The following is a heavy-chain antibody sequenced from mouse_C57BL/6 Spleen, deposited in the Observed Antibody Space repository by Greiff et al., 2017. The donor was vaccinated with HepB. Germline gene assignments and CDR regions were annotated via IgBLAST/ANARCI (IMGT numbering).Heavy chain of an antibody. CDR1: GYSITSGYY. D-gene: IGHD1-1*01. J-gene: IGHJ3*01. V-gene: IGHV3-6*01. CDR3: ARDLGSSSWFAY. CDR2: ISYDGSN. Sequence: VQLKESGPGLVKPSQSLSLTCSVTGYSITSGYYWNWIRQFPGNKLEWMGYISYDGSNNYNPSLKNRISITRDTSKNQFFLKLNSVTTEDTATYYCARDLGSSSWFAYWGQGTLVTVSA.